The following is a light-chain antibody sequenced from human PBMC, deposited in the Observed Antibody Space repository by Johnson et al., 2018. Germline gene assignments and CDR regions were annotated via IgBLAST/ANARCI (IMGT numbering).Light chain of an antibody. J-gene: IGLJ1*01. CDR2: ENN. Sequence: SVSAAPGQKVTISCSGSSSNIGNNYVSWYQQLPGTAPKLLIYENNKRPSGIPDRFSGSKSGTSATLGITGLQTGDEADYYCGTWDSSLSAGNVFGTGTKVTVL. CDR1: SSNIGNNY. CDR3: GTWDSSLSAGNV. V-gene: IGLV1-51*02.